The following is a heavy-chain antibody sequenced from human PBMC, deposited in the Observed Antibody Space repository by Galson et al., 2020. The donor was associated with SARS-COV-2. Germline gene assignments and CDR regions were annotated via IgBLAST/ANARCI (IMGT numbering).Heavy chain of an antibody. CDR3: AIAHDIVVVPAEAGFYYYGMDV. Sequence: SVKVSCKASGGTFSSYAISWVRQAPGQGLEWMGGIIPIFGTANYAQKFQGRVTITADESTSTAYMELSSLRSEDTAVYYCAIAHDIVVVPAEAGFYYYGMDVWGQGTTVTVSS. D-gene: IGHD2-2*01. J-gene: IGHJ6*02. CDR1: GGTFSSYA. CDR2: IIPIFGTA. V-gene: IGHV1-69*13.